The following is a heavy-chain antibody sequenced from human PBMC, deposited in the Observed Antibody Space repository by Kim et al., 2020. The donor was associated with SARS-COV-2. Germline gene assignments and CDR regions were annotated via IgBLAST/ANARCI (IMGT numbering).Heavy chain of an antibody. CDR2: ISGSGGST. D-gene: IGHD3-22*01. CDR1: GFTFSSYA. J-gene: IGHJ3*02. Sequence: GGSLRLSCAASGFTFSSYAMSWVRQAPGKGLEWVSAISGSGGSTYYSDSVKGRFTISRDNSKNTLYLQMNSLRAEDTAVYYCAKEAYYYDSSGYYENDAFDIWGQGTMVTVSS. V-gene: IGHV3-23*01. CDR3: AKEAYYYDSSGYYENDAFDI.